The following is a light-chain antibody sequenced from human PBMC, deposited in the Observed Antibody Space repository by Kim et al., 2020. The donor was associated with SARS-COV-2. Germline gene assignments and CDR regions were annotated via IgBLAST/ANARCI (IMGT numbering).Light chain of an antibody. V-gene: IGLV3-19*01. J-gene: IGLJ2*01. Sequence: SSELTQDPAVSVALGQTVRITCQGHSLRSYYASWYQQKPGQAPVLVIYGKNNRPSGIPDRFSGSSSGNTASLTITGAQAEDEADYYCNSRDSSGNHHVVF. CDR3: NSRDSSGNHHVV. CDR1: SLRSYY. CDR2: GKN.